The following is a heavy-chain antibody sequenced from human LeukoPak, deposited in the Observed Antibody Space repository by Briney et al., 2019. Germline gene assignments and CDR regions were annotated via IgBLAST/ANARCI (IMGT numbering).Heavy chain of an antibody. CDR2: IYSSDAT. J-gene: IGHJ5*02. CDR3: ARGRTSQNIVTRKTYNWFDP. V-gene: IGHV3-66*01. CDR1: GFTLTRNH. Sequence: PGGSLRLSCAASGFTLTRNHMNWVRQVPGKGLEWVSIIYSSDATYYADSVKGRFTISRDNAKNSLYLQMNSLRAEDTAVYYCARGRTSQNIVTRKTYNWFDPWGQGTLVTVSS. D-gene: IGHD2/OR15-2a*01.